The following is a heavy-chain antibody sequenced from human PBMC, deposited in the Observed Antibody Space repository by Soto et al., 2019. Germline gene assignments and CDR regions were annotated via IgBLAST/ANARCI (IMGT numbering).Heavy chain of an antibody. Sequence: QVQLQESRPGRVKPSETLSLTCTVSGASISSSYWSWIRQPPGKGLEWIGYIYNSGRTTYNPSLKSRVTISVDTSKNQFSLKLSSVTAADTAVYYCARRYSYGHFDYWGQGTLVTVSS. V-gene: IGHV4-59*08. CDR1: GASISSSY. D-gene: IGHD5-18*01. CDR3: ARRYSYGHFDY. CDR2: IYNSGRT. J-gene: IGHJ4*02.